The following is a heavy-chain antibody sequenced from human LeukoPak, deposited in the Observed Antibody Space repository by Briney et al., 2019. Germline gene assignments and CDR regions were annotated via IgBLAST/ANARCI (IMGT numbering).Heavy chain of an antibody. D-gene: IGHD3-22*01. CDR2: ISSSGSTK. Sequence: GGSLRPSCAASGFTFSSYEMNWVRQAPGKGLEWVSYISSSGSTKYYADSVKGRFTISRDNAKNSLYLQMNSLRVEDTAVYYCARESVRRISMRAKGYFDYWGQGTRVTVSS. CDR3: ARESVRRISMRAKGYFDY. CDR1: GFTFSSYE. V-gene: IGHV3-48*03. J-gene: IGHJ4*02.